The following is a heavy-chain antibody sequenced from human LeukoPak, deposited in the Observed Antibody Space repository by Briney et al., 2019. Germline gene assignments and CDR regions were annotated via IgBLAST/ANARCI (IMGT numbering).Heavy chain of an antibody. CDR1: GYTFTSYG. J-gene: IGHJ4*02. D-gene: IGHD3-3*01. V-gene: IGHV1-18*01. CDR2: ISAYNGNT. CDR3: ARFSSEWSPDY. Sequence: ASVKVSCKASGYTFTSYGISWVRQAPGQGLEWMGWISAYNGNTNYAQKLQGRVTMTTDTSTSTAYMELSSLRSEDTAVYYCARFSSEWSPDYWGQGTLVTVSS.